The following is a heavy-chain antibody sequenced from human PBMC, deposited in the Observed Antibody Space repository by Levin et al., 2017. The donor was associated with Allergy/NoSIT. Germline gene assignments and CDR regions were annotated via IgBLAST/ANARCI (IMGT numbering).Heavy chain of an antibody. CDR2: VFHTGTT. J-gene: IGHJ4*02. CDR1: GGSIGDYY. Sequence: SQTLSLTCTVSGGSIGDYYWNWIRQPPGKGLEWIGYVFHTGTTYYSPSLKSRVTISVDTSKNQFSLKLTSVTAADTAVYYCGRDNYFDSSGYYRLDSWGQGTLVTVSS. CDR3: GRDNYFDSSGYYRLDS. D-gene: IGHD3-22*01. V-gene: IGHV4-59*01.